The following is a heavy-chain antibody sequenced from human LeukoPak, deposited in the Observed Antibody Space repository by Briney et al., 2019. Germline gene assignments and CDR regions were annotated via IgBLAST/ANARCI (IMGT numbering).Heavy chain of an antibody. CDR3: ARQRWLQFLDY. J-gene: IGHJ4*02. V-gene: IGHV4-39*01. Sequence: NPSQTLSLTCTVSGGSISSGDYYWSWIRQPPGKGLEWIGSIYYSGSTYYNPSLKSRVTISVDTSKNQFSLKLSSVTAADTAVYYCARQRWLQFLDYWGQGTLVTVSS. CDR2: IYYSGST. CDR1: GGSISSGDYY. D-gene: IGHD5-24*01.